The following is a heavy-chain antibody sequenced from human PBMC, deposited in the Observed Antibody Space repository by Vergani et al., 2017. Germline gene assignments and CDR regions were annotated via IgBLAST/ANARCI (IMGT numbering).Heavy chain of an antibody. CDR3: ARVGIVGATGGTYYFDY. CDR2: TYYRSKWYN. J-gene: IGHJ4*02. CDR1: GDSVSSNSAA. Sequence: QVQLQQSGPGLVKPSQTLSLTCALSGDSVSSNSAAWNWIRQSPSRGLEWLGRTYYRSKWYNDYAVSVKSRITINPDTSKNQFSLQLNSVTPEDTAVYYCARVGIVGATGGTYYFDYWGQGTLVTVSS. V-gene: IGHV6-1*01. D-gene: IGHD1-26*01.